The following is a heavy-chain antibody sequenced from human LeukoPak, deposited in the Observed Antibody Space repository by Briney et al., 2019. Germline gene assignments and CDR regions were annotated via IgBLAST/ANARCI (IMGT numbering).Heavy chain of an antibody. D-gene: IGHD1-26*01. CDR3: ARRQSSGSHYFDN. Sequence: GGSLRLSCTASGFTFSNYDMNWVRQAPGKGLEWISYISSSSSTMYYADSVEGRFTISRENAKKSLYLQMNSLRAEDTAVYYCARRQSSGSHYFDNWGQGTLVTVSS. V-gene: IGHV3-48*01. CDR2: ISSSSSTM. J-gene: IGHJ4*02. CDR1: GFTFSNYD.